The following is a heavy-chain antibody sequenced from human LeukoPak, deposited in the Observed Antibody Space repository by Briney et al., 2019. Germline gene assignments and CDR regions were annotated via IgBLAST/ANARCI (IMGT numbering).Heavy chain of an antibody. J-gene: IGHJ4*02. CDR3: AKATVGGYED. CDR2: VASDGST. CDR1: GITVSSNY. D-gene: IGHD5-12*01. Sequence: PGESLRLSCAASGITVSSNYMSWVRQAPGKGLEWVSVVASDGSTKYADSVKGRFAISRDNSKNTLYLQMNSLRAEDTGVYYCAKATVGGYEDWGQGTLVTVSS. V-gene: IGHV3-53*01.